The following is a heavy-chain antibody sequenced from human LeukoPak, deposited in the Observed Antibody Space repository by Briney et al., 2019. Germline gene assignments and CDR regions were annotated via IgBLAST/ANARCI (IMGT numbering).Heavy chain of an antibody. CDR3: ARDPYSGTYGDTYYYYMDV. V-gene: IGHV3-21*01. D-gene: IGHD1-26*01. CDR2: ITSSSSYT. CDR1: GFSFSSYN. J-gene: IGHJ6*03. Sequence: GGSLRLSCAASGFSFSSYNMNWVRQTPGKGLEWVSSITSSSSYTFYADSVKGRFTISRENARTTLYLQMNSLRAEDTAVYYCARDPYSGTYGDTYYYYMDVWGKGTTVTISS.